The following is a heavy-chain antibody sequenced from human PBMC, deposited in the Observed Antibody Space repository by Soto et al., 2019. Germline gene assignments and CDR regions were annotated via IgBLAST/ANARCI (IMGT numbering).Heavy chain of an antibody. J-gene: IGHJ4*02. CDR2: IYYSGST. CDR1: GGSISSYY. CDR3: ARVDYYGSGSYYSFDY. D-gene: IGHD3-10*01. Sequence: QVQLQESGPGLVKPSGTLSLTCTVSGGSISSYYWSWIRQPPGEGLEWIGYIYYSGSTNYNPSLKSRVTMSVDMSKNQFSLQLSSVTAADTAVYYCARVDYYGSGSYYSFDYWGQGTLVTVSS. V-gene: IGHV4-59*01.